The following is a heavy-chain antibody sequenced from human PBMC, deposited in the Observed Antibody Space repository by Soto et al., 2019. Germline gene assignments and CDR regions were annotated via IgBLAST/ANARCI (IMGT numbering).Heavy chain of an antibody. J-gene: IGHJ4*02. Sequence: QITLKESGPTLVKPTQTLTLTCTFSGFSLSTSGVGVGWIRQPPGKALEWLALIYWDDDKRYSPSLKSRLTXTXXTPKNQVVLTMTTMDPVDTATYYCAHLLRVRHFDYWGQGTLVTVSS. CDR2: IYWDDDK. CDR1: GFSLSTSGVG. CDR3: AHLLRVRHFDY. V-gene: IGHV2-5*02. D-gene: IGHD3-3*01.